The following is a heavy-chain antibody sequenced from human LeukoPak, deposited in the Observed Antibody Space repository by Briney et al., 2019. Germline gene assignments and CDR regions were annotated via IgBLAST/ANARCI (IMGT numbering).Heavy chain of an antibody. CDR3: ARVIRGSWFDP. V-gene: IGHV3-53*01. J-gene: IGHJ5*02. Sequence: GSLRLSCAASGFTVSSNYMSWVRQAPGKGLEWVSVIYSGGSTYYADSVKGRFTISRDNSKNTLYLQMNSLRAEDTAVYYCARVIRGSWFDPWGQGTLVTVSS. D-gene: IGHD3-16*01. CDR2: IYSGGST. CDR1: GFTVSSNY.